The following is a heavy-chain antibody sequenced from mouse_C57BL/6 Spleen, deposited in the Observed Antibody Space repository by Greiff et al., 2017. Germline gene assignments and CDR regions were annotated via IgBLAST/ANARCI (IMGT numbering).Heavy chain of an antibody. CDR1: GYTFTSYW. D-gene: IGHD1-1*02. V-gene: IGHV1-50*01. CDR2: IDPSDSYT. CDR3: ARSGGNHSFFAY. Sequence: QVQLQQSGAELVKPGASVKLSCKASGYTFTSYWMQWVKQRPGQGLEWIGEIDPSDSYTNYNQKFKGKATLTVDTSSSTAYMQLSSLTSEDSAVYYCARSGGNHSFFAYWGQGTLVTVSA. J-gene: IGHJ3*01.